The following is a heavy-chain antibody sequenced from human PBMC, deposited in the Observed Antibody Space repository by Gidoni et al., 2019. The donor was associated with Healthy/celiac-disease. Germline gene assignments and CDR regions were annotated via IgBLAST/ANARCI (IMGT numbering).Heavy chain of an antibody. D-gene: IGHD5-12*01. CDR2: INAGNGNT. Sequence: QVQLVQSGAEVKKPGASVKVSCKASGYTFTSYAMHWVRQAPGQRLEWMGWINAGNGNTKYSQKFQGRVTITRDTSASTAYMELSSLRSEDTAVYYCARGPRWLRYYPPGGFDPWGQGTLVTVSS. CDR3: ARGPRWLRYYPPGGFDP. V-gene: IGHV1-3*01. J-gene: IGHJ5*02. CDR1: GYTFTSYA.